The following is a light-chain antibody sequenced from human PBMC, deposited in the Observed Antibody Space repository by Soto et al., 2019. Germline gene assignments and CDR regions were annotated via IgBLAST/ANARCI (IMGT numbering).Light chain of an antibody. CDR3: QHHNSYLALT. CDR2: AAS. V-gene: IGKV1-17*01. CDR1: QSIRND. J-gene: IGKJ4*01. Sequence: DIQMTQAPSSLSASVGDRVTITCRASQSIRNDLGWYQQKPGKAPKRLIYAASTLQNGVPSRFSGSGSGTELTLTISRLPPEDFATYYCQHHNSYLALTFGGGTKVEIK.